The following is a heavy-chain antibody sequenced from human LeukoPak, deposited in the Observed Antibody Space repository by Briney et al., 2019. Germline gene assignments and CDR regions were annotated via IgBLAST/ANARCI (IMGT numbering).Heavy chain of an antibody. J-gene: IGHJ6*03. V-gene: IGHV3-74*01. CDR1: GFTFSSYW. CDR2: INSDGSSK. CDR3: ARDANYDILTGYEGAPLDYYMDV. D-gene: IGHD3-9*01. Sequence: GGSLRLSCAASGFTFSSYWMHWVRQAPGKGLVWVARINSDGSSKSYADSVKGRFTISRDNAKNTLYLQMNSLRAEDTAVYYCARDANYDILTGYEGAPLDYYMDVWGKGTTVTVSS.